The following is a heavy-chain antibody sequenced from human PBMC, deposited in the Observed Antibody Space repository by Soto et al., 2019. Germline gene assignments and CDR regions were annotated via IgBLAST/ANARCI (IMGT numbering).Heavy chain of an antibody. D-gene: IGHD6-19*01. CDR2: INAGNGNT. V-gene: IGHV1-3*01. CDR1: GYIFTHYG. Sequence: QVQLVQSGAEVGKPGASVKVSCKASGYIFTHYGIHWVRQAPGQRLEWMGWINAGNGNTKYSQKLQGRVTINRDTSASTAYMELSSLRSEDTAVYYCAGSGYSSGWYHWYFDFWGRGTLVTVCS. CDR3: AGSGYSSGWYHWYFDF. J-gene: IGHJ2*01.